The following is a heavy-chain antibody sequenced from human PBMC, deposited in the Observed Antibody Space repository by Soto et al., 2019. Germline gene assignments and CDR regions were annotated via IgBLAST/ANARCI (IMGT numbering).Heavy chain of an antibody. V-gene: IGHV4-59*01. CDR1: GGSISSYY. CDR2: IYYSGST. Sequence: SETLSLTCTVSGGSISSYYWSWIRQPPGKGLEWIGYIYYSGSTNYNPSLKSRVTISVDTSKNQFSLKLSSVTAADTAVYYCARNRYGDYDYWGQGTLVTVSS. D-gene: IGHD4-17*01. CDR3: ARNRYGDYDY. J-gene: IGHJ4*02.